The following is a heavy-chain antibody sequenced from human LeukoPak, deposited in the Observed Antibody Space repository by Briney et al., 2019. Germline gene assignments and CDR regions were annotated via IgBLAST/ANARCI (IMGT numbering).Heavy chain of an antibody. CDR3: ARVLYFSRATMISSLDI. D-gene: IGHD3-22*01. CDR1: RYTFTGYY. CDR2: ISYDGSNK. V-gene: IGHV3-30*04. Sequence: SCKASRYTFTGYYMHWVRQAPGKGLEWVAVISYDGSNKYYADSVKGRFTISRDNSKNTLYLQMNSLRAEDTAVYYCARVLYFSRATMISSLDIWGQGTMVTVSS. J-gene: IGHJ3*02.